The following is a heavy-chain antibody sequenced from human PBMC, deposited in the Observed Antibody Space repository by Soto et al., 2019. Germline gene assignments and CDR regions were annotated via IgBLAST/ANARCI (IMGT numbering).Heavy chain of an antibody. CDR3: ARDRYGGNFYDY. Sequence: SETLSLTCTVSGGSISSYYWSWIRQPPGKGLEWIGYIYYSGSTNYNPSLKSRVTISVDTSKNQFSLKLSSVTAADTAVCYCARDRYGGNFYDYWGQGTLVTVSS. CDR1: GGSISSYY. D-gene: IGHD2-15*01. J-gene: IGHJ4*02. CDR2: IYYSGST. V-gene: IGHV4-59*01.